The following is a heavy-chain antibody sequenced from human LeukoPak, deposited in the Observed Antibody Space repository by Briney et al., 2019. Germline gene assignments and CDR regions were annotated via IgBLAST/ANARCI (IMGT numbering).Heavy chain of an antibody. CDR3: VRGSGQYRSRGTCYNDAFDF. V-gene: IGHV4-31*02. CDR1: GGSISSGGHY. CDR2: LYFGGST. Sequence: SETLSLTCIVSGGSISSGGHYWNWIRQYPGKGLEWIGYLYFGGSTYYNPSLKSRATISVDTSKNELSLRLNSMTAADTALYYCVRGSGQYRSRGTCYNDAFDFWGQGTMVTVSS. J-gene: IGHJ3*01. D-gene: IGHD2-15*01.